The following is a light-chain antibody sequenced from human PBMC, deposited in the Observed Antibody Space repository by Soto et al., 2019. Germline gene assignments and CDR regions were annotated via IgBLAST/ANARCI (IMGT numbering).Light chain of an antibody. J-gene: IGKJ1*01. CDR2: GAS. CDR3: QQYGSSGT. V-gene: IGKV3-20*01. Sequence: EIVLTQSLGTLSLSPGERSTLSCRASQSVSNNYLAWYQQKPGQAPRLLIYGASNRATGIPDRFSGSGSGTDFTLTISRLQPEDFAVYYCQQYGSSGTFGQGTKVDIK. CDR1: QSVSNNY.